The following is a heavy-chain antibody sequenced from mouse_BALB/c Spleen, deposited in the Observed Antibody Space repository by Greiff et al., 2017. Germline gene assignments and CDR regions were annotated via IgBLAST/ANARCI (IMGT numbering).Heavy chain of an antibody. CDR1: GFNIKDYY. V-gene: IGHV14-4*02. CDR3: NGHGSSHWYFDV. CDR2: IDPENGDT. Sequence: EVQLQQSGAELVRPGALVKLSCKASGFNIKDYYMHWVKQRPEQGLEWIGWIDPENGDTEYAPKFQGKATMTADTSSNTAYLQLSSLTSEDTAVYYCNGHGSSHWYFDVWGAGTTVTVSS. J-gene: IGHJ1*01. D-gene: IGHD1-1*01.